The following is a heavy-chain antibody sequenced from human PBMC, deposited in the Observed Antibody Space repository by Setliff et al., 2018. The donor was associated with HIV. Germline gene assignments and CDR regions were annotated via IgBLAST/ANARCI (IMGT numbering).Heavy chain of an antibody. CDR1: GGTFSSFA. V-gene: IGHV1-69*13. CDR3: ARDGLLVAGIRFDY. D-gene: IGHD6-19*01. Sequence: ASVKVSCKTSGGTFSSFALSWVRQAPGQGLEWMGGIIPAFGTANYAQKFQGRVTITADESTGTAYMELSSLRSEDTAVYYCARDGLLVAGIRFDYWGQGTPVTAPQ. CDR2: IIPAFGTA. J-gene: IGHJ4*02.